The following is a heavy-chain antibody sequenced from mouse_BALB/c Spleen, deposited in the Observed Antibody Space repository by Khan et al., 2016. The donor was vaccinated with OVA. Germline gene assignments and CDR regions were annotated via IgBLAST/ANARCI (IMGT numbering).Heavy chain of an antibody. CDR3: ARDDYAWFSY. D-gene: IGHD2-4*01. CDR1: GYSITSGYN. CDR2: IHYSGIT. V-gene: IGHV3-1*02. J-gene: IGHJ3*01. Sequence: EVQLQESGPDLVKPSQSLSLTCTVTGYSITSGYNWHWIRQFPGNKLEWVGYIHYSGITNYNPSLKSRISITRDTSRNQIFLQLNSVTTEDTATYYCARDDYAWFSYWGQGTLVTVS.